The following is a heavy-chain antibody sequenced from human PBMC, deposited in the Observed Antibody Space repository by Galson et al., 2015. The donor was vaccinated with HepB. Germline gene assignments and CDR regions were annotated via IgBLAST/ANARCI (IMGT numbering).Heavy chain of an antibody. D-gene: IGHD5-12*01. Sequence: SVTVSCKASGSIFTSYDITWVRQATGQGLEWMGWMNTNSGNTGYAQKFQGRVTMTRNSAITTAYMELSSLRSEDTAVYYCAKASTYRRLRQHYYGMDVWGQETTVTVSS. J-gene: IGHJ6*02. V-gene: IGHV1-8*01. CDR3: AKASTYRRLRQHYYGMDV. CDR1: GSIFTSYD. CDR2: MNTNSGNT.